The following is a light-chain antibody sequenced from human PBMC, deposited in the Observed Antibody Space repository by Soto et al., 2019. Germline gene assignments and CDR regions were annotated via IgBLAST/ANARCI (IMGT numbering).Light chain of an antibody. CDR2: GPS. Sequence: DIVMTQSPATLSVATGERVTVSCRASQGVSRKLAWYQHKPGQAPRLLIYGPSARATGIPVRFSGSRSGTEFTLTISSLQSEDVAVYYCQHYNNWPFTFGQGTKVDIK. J-gene: IGKJ2*01. CDR3: QHYNNWPFT. CDR1: QGVSRK. V-gene: IGKV3-15*01.